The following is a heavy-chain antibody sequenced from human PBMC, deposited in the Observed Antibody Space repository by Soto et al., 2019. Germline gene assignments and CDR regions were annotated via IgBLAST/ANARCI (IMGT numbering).Heavy chain of an antibody. D-gene: IGHD6-13*01. Sequence: QVQLVESGGGVVQPGRSLRLSCAASGFTFSSYGMHWVRQAPGKGLEWVAVIYYDGSNKYYADSVKGRFTISRDNSKNALYLQMNSLRAEDTALYYCARAQYSSSWYLFDYWGQGTLVTVSS. J-gene: IGHJ4*02. CDR3: ARAQYSSSWYLFDY. V-gene: IGHV3-33*01. CDR1: GFTFSSYG. CDR2: IYYDGSNK.